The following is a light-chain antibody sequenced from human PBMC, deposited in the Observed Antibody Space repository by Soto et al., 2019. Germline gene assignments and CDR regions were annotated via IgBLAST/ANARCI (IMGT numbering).Light chain of an antibody. V-gene: IGKV2-30*01. CDR1: QSLVYSDGNTY. CDR2: KVS. Sequence: DVVLTQSPLSLPVTLGQPASISRRSSQSLVYSDGNTYLSWIQQRPGQSPRRLIYKVSNRDSGGPRTSGCSGLCDYYTVRTSGVAAEDVGVYFWIQFSHWPTTFGQGTRLEIK. J-gene: IGKJ5*01. CDR3: IQFSHWPTT.